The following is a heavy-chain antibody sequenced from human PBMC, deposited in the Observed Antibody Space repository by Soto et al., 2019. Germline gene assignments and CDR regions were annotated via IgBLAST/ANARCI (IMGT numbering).Heavy chain of an antibody. CDR2: IDPSDSYT. J-gene: IGHJ4*02. D-gene: IGHD6-13*01. Sequence: PGESLKISCKGSGYTYTTYWIGWVRQMPGKGLEWMGRIDPSDSYTNYSPSFQGHVTISADKSISTAYLQWSSLKASDTAMYYCARLQAAAGDKDLTFDYWGQGTLVTVSS. V-gene: IGHV5-10-1*01. CDR3: ARLQAAAGDKDLTFDY. CDR1: GYTYTTYW.